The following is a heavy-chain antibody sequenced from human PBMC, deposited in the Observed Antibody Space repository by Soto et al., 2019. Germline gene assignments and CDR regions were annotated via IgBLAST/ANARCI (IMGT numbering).Heavy chain of an antibody. CDR2: ISAYNGNT. CDR1: GYTFTSYG. J-gene: IGHJ4*02. Sequence: QVQLVQSGAEVKKPGASVKVSCKASGYTFTSYGISWVRQAPGQGLEWMGWISAYNGNTNYAQKLQGRVTMTTDTSTSTAYMELRSLRSDDTAVYYCARTLSYDSSGSEGGFDYWGQGTLVTVSS. D-gene: IGHD3-22*01. V-gene: IGHV1-18*01. CDR3: ARTLSYDSSGSEGGFDY.